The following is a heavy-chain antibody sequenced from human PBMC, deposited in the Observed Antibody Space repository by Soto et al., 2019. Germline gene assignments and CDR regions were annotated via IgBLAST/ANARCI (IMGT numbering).Heavy chain of an antibody. V-gene: IGHV4-59*01. CDR1: GGSISSYY. J-gene: IGHJ5*02. D-gene: IGHD4-17*01. CDR3: ARDNHYGDYEFLDP. CDR2: IYYSGST. Sequence: SETLSLTCTVSGGSISSYYWSWIRQPPGKGLEWIGYIYYSGSTNYNPSLKSRVTISVDTSKNQFSLKLSSVTAADTAVYYCARDNHYGDYEFLDPWGQGTLVTVFS.